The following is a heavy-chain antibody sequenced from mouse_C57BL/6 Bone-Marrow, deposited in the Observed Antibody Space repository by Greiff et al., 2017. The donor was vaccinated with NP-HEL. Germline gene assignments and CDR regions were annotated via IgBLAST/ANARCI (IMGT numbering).Heavy chain of an antibody. D-gene: IGHD2-10*01. V-gene: IGHV14-1*01. CDR2: IDPEDGDT. CDR1: GFNIKDYY. Sequence: EVQLQQSGAELARPGASVKLSCTASGFNIKDYYMHWVKQRPEQGLEWIGRIDPEDGDTEYAPKFQGKATMTADTSSNTAYLQLSSLTSEDTAVYYCTTPYYCNYDWVDYWGQGTSVTVSS. CDR3: TTPYYCNYDWVDY. J-gene: IGHJ4*01.